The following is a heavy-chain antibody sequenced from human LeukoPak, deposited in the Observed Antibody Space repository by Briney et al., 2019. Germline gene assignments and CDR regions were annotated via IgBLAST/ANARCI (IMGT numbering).Heavy chain of an antibody. D-gene: IGHD3/OR15-3a*01. CDR1: GFTFSTYS. Sequence: GGSLRLSCAVSGFTFSTYSMNWVRQAPGKGLEWVSYISSSISTMYYADSVEGRFTISRDNAKTSLYLQMNSLRDEDTAIYYCARDFVDGDGFDIWGQGTLVTVSS. CDR2: ISSSISTM. V-gene: IGHV3-48*02. J-gene: IGHJ3*02. CDR3: ARDFVDGDGFDI.